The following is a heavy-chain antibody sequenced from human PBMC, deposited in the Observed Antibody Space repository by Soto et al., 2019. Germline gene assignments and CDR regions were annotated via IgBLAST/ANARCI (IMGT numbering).Heavy chain of an antibody. D-gene: IGHD6-13*01. CDR3: ARGGIAAAGRGFDP. Sequence: ASVKVSCKASGGTFSSYAISWVRQAPGQGLEWMGGIIPIFGTANYAQKFQGRVTITADESTSTAYMELSSLRSEDTAVYYCARGGIAAAGRGFDPWGQGTLVTVSS. V-gene: IGHV1-69*13. CDR2: IIPIFGTA. CDR1: GGTFSSYA. J-gene: IGHJ5*02.